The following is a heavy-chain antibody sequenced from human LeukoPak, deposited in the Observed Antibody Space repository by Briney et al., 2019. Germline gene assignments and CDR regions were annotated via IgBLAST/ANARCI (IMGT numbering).Heavy chain of an antibody. Sequence: SQTLSLTCALSGDSVSSNSAAWGWIRQSPWRGLEWLGSTYYYSSKLYKDYAVSVKSRITINPDTSKNQFSLQLNSVTPEDTAVYYCLRDFSWGQYDFWGQGTQVTVSS. D-gene: IGHD4-11*01. CDR3: LRDFSWGQYDF. CDR2: TYYYSSKLYK. CDR1: GDSVSSNSAA. V-gene: IGHV6-1*01. J-gene: IGHJ4*02.